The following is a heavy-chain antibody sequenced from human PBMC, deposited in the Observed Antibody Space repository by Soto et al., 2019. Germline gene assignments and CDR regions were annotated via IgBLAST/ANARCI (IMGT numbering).Heavy chain of an antibody. CDR3: ARDSPDYSPLPPWFDP. D-gene: IGHD4-4*01. CDR1: GYTFTSYG. Sequence: QVQLVQSGAEVKKPGASVKVSCKASGYTFTSYGISWVRQAPGQGLEWMGWISAYNGNTNYAQKLQGRVTMTTDTSTRTAYMELRSLRSDDTAVYYCARDSPDYSPLPPWFDPWGQGTLVTVSS. CDR2: ISAYNGNT. V-gene: IGHV1-18*01. J-gene: IGHJ5*02.